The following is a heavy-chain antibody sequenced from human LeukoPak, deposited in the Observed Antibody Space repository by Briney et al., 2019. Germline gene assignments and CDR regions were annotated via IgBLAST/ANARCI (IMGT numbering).Heavy chain of an antibody. CDR2: IYYTGST. Sequence: PSETLSLTCTVSGGSITYYYWSWIRQPPGKGLEWIGYIYYTGSTNYNPSLKSRVTISVDTSKNQFSLKLSSVTAADTAVYYCARQGRGAAAQFDYWGQGTLLTVSS. V-gene: IGHV4-59*08. CDR3: ARQGRGAAAQFDY. D-gene: IGHD6-13*01. J-gene: IGHJ4*02. CDR1: GGSITYYY.